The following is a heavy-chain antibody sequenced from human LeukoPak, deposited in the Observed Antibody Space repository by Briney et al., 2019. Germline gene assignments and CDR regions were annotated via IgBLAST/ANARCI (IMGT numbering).Heavy chain of an antibody. J-gene: IGHJ4*02. CDR1: GFTFSSYA. D-gene: IGHD2-15*01. Sequence: QSGGSLRLSCAASGFTFSSYAMSWVRQAPGKGLEWVSAISGSGGSTYYADSVKGRFTISRDNSKNTLYLQMNSLRAEDTAVYYCARRSGGSSPPTKYWGQGTLVTVSS. V-gene: IGHV3-23*01. CDR3: ARRSGGSSPPTKY. CDR2: ISGSGGST.